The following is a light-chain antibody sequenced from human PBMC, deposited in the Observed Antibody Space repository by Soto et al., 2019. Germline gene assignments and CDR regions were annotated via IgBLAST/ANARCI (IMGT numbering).Light chain of an antibody. CDR2: GAS. CDR3: QQYGSSPT. V-gene: IGKV3-20*01. Sequence: DSVLAQSAATVSFCAGESTNLSCRASQSVSSYLAWYQQKPGQAPRLLIYGASSRATGIPDRFSGSGSGTDFTFTISRLEPEDFAVYYCQQYGSSPTFGPGTKVDI. CDR1: QSVSSY. J-gene: IGKJ3*01.